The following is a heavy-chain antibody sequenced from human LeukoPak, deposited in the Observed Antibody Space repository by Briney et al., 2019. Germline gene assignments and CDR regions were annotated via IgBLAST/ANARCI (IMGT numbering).Heavy chain of an antibody. J-gene: IGHJ5*02. CDR1: GGPISSYY. V-gene: IGHV4-59*01. Sequence: SETLSLTCTVSGGPISSYYWSWIRQPPGKGLEWIGYIYYSGSTNYNPSLKSRVTISVDTSKNQFSLKLSSVTAADTAVYYCAREYSRRPYSRGWFDPWGQGTLVTVSS. D-gene: IGHD6-13*01. CDR3: AREYSRRPYSRGWFDP. CDR2: IYYSGST.